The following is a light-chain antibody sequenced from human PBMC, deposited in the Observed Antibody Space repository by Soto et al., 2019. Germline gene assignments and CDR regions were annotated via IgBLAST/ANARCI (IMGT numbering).Light chain of an antibody. CDR3: CSYAGSPRYV. CDR1: SSDVGTYNY. J-gene: IGLJ1*01. Sequence: QSALTQPRSVSGSLGQSVTISCTGTSSDVGTYNYVSWYQQHPGKAPKVMIYDVSERPSGVPDRFSGSKSGNTASLTISGLQVEYEADYYCCSYAGSPRYVLGTGTKLTVL. V-gene: IGLV2-11*01. CDR2: DVS.